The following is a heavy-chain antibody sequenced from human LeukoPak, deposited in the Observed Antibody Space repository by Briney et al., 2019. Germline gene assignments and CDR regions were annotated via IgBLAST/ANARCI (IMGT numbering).Heavy chain of an antibody. J-gene: IGHJ4*02. CDR3: ASGSSGWYPFDY. V-gene: IGHV3-21*01. D-gene: IGHD6-19*01. CDR2: ISSSSSYI. CDR1: GFTFSSYA. Sequence: GGSLRLSCAASGFTFSSYAMNWVRQAPGKGLEWVSSISSSSSYIYYADSVKGRFTISRDNAKNSLYLQMNSLRAEDTAVYYCASGSSGWYPFDYWGQGTPVTVSS.